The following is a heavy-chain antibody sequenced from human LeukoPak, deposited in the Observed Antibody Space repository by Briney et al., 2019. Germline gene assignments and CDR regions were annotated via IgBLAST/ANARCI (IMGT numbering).Heavy chain of an antibody. CDR1: GGSISSSSYY. CDR3: ASSSPYYGDYVGCFDY. CDR2: IYYSGST. V-gene: IGHV4-39*01. D-gene: IGHD4-17*01. J-gene: IGHJ4*02. Sequence: SETLSLTCTVSGGSISSSSYYWGWIRQPPGKGLEWIGSIYYSGSTYYNPSLKSRVTISVDTSKNQFSLKLSSVTAADTAVYYCASSSPYYGDYVGCFDYWGQGTLVTVSS.